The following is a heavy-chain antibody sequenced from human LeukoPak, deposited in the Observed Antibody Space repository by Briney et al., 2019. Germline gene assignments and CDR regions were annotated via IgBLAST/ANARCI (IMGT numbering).Heavy chain of an antibody. J-gene: IGHJ6*03. CDR1: GFTFSSYW. CDR3: ARDRREIKLWPREYYYYYMDV. V-gene: IGHV3-7*01. CDR2: IKPDGSEK. Sequence: SGGSLRLSCAASGFTFSSYWMSWVRQAPGKGLEWVANIKPDGSEKYYVDSVKGRFTISRDNAKNSLNLQMNSLRAEDTAVYYCARDRREIKLWPREYYYYYMDVWGKGTTVTISS. D-gene: IGHD5-18*01.